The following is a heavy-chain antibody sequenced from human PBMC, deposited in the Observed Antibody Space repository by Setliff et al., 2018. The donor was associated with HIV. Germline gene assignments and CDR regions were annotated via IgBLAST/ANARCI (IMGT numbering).Heavy chain of an antibody. V-gene: IGHV4-31*03. CDR3: ARSKISGSNHETYGFDV. J-gene: IGHJ6*02. CDR1: GVSVGSGDYY. D-gene: IGHD1-26*01. Sequence: SETLSLTCSVSGVSVGSGDYYWHWIRQHPEKALEWIGYIFHSGDTYYNPSLKSRISISVATSKNQFYVKLNSVTAADTAVYYCARSKISGSNHETYGFDVWGQGTTVTVSS. CDR2: IFHSGDT.